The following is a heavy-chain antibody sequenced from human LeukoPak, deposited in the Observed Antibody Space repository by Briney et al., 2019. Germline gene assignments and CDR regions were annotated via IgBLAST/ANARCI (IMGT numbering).Heavy chain of an antibody. Sequence: PSQTLSLTCTVSGGSISSYYWSWIRQPAGKGLEWIGRIYTSGSTNYNPSLKSRVTMSVDTSKNQFSLKLSSVTAADTAVYYCARSQTGYDSSGYYYDYFDYWGQGTLVTVSS. D-gene: IGHD3-22*01. CDR3: ARSQTGYDSSGYYYDYFDY. CDR2: IYTSGST. V-gene: IGHV4-4*07. J-gene: IGHJ4*02. CDR1: GGSISSYY.